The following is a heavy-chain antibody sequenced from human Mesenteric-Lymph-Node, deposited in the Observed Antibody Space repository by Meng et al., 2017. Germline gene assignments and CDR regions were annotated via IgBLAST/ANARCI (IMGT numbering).Heavy chain of an antibody. Sequence: VPCVAAGEEPGATVKVSGTASRYTFTCYGIRWVQQAPGPRLAWVGWISGYNGNTNCAHKLQGRATKTTDTSTRKAYMELWSLRSHYTAVEYSAGSSQSGIYSGSFDYWGQGTLVTVSS. CDR1: RYTFTCYG. V-gene: IGHV1-18*01. CDR2: ISGYNGNT. J-gene: IGHJ4*02. CDR3: AGSSQSGIYSGSFDY. D-gene: IGHD1-26*01.